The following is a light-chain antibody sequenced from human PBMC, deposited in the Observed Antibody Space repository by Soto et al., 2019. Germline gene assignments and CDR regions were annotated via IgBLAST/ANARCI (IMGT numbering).Light chain of an antibody. CDR2: AAS. Sequence: DIQLTQSPSYVSACVGESRKSTVLASQGISSYLAWYQQKPGKAPKLLIYAASSFLSGVPSRFSGSGSGTDFTLTISSLQPEDFATYYFQQSYSTPLTFGPGTKVDIK. CDR1: QGISSY. J-gene: IGKJ1*01. V-gene: IGKV1-39*01. CDR3: QQSYSTPLT.